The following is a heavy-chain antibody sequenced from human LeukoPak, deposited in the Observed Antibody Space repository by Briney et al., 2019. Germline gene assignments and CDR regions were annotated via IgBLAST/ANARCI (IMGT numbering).Heavy chain of an antibody. CDR3: AKGKGYFDWLLTS. Sequence: GGSLRLSCAASGFTFSDYAMSWVRQAPGKGLEWVSAISGSGATAYYADSVKGRFTISRDNSKNTLYLQMNSLRAGDAAVYYCAKGKGYFDWLLTSWGQGTLVTVSS. J-gene: IGHJ5*02. CDR1: GFTFSDYA. D-gene: IGHD3-9*01. CDR2: ISGSGATA. V-gene: IGHV3-23*01.